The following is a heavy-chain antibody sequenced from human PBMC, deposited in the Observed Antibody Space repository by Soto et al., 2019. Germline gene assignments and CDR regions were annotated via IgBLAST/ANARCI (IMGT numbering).Heavy chain of an antibody. Sequence: PSETLSLTCTVSGGSISSYYWSWIRQPPGKGLEWIGYIYYSGSTNYNPSLKSRVTISVDTSKNQFSLKLSSVTAADTAVYYCARAMAIPYYFDYWGQGTLVTVSS. CDR2: IYYSGST. CDR1: GGSISSYY. V-gene: IGHV4-59*01. D-gene: IGHD3-10*01. CDR3: ARAMAIPYYFDY. J-gene: IGHJ4*02.